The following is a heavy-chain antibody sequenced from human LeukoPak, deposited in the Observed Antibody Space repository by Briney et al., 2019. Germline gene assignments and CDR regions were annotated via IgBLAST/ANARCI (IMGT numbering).Heavy chain of an antibody. Sequence: ASVKVSCKASGYTFTSYGISWVRQAPGQGLEWMGWISAYNGNTNYAQKLQGRVTMTTDTSTSTAYMELRSPRSDDTAVYYCARDRVPYYDFWSGSPSYYYGMDVWGQGTTVTVPS. CDR2: ISAYNGNT. J-gene: IGHJ6*02. CDR3: ARDRVPYYDFWSGSPSYYYGMDV. CDR1: GYTFTSYG. V-gene: IGHV1-18*01. D-gene: IGHD3-3*01.